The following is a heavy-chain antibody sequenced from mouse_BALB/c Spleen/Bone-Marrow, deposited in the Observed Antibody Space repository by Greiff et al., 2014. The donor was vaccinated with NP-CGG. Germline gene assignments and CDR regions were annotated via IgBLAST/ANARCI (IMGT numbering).Heavy chain of an antibody. CDR2: IWGGGST. Sequence: QVQLKESGPGLGSPSQNLSITCTVSGFSLSRYSIHWIRQPPGNGLEWLGMIWGGGSTDYNSALKSRLSISKDNSKSQVFLKMNSLQTDDTAIYYCARNLRDPFAYWGQGTLVTVSA. CDR1: GFSLSRYS. CDR3: ARNLRDPFAY. J-gene: IGHJ3*01. V-gene: IGHV2-6-4*01.